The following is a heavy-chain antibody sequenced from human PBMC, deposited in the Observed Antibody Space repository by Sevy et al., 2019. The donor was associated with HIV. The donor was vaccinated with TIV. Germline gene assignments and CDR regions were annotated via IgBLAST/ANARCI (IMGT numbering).Heavy chain of an antibody. V-gene: IGHV4-59*01. J-gene: IGHJ5*02. CDR3: ASLRPYWTGGWFDP. CDR1: GGSISSYY. CDR2: IYYSGRT. Sequence: SETLSLTCTVSGGSISSYYWSWIRQPPGKGLEWIGHIYYSGRTNYNPSLKSRVTISVDTSQNQFSLKLSTVTASDTAGYYCASLRPYWTGGWFDPWGQGTLVTVSS. D-gene: IGHD1-1*01.